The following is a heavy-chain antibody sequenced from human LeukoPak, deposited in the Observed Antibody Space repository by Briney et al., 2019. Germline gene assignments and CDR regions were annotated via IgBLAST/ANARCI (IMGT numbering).Heavy chain of an antibody. J-gene: IGHJ4*02. CDR2: IYYSGST. CDR3: ARYDVWGTYRAFDY. Sequence: SETLSLTCTVSGGSISSSSYYWGWIRQPPGTGLEWIGNIYYSGSTYYNPSLKSRVTISVDTSKNQFSLKLSSVTAADTAVYYCARYDVWGTYRAFDYWGQGTLVTVSS. V-gene: IGHV4-39*07. D-gene: IGHD3-16*02. CDR1: GGSISSSSYY.